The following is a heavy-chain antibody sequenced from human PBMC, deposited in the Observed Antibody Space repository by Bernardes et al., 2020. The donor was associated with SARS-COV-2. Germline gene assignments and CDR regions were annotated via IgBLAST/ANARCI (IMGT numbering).Heavy chain of an antibody. CDR2: ISGSGGST. V-gene: IGHV3-23*01. CDR1: GFTFSSYA. D-gene: IGHD3-10*01. Sequence: GGSLRLSCAASGFTFSSYAMSWVRQAPGKGLEWVSAISGSGGSTYYADSVKGRFTISRDNSKNTLYLQMNSLRAEDTAVYYCAKNPDNLLLWFGELLQQYFDYWGQGTLVTVSS. J-gene: IGHJ4*02. CDR3: AKNPDNLLLWFGELLQQYFDY.